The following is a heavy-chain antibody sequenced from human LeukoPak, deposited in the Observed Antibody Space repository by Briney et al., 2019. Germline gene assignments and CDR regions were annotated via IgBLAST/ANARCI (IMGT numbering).Heavy chain of an antibody. V-gene: IGHV3-74*01. Sequence: GGSLRLSCAASGFTLSSYEMHWVRQAPGKGLVWVSRINSGGSRTGYADSVKGRFTISRDNAKNTLYLQMNSLRAEDTAIYYCARELPREVTLDYWGQGTLVTVSS. CDR1: GFTLSSYE. J-gene: IGHJ4*02. D-gene: IGHD2-21*02. CDR3: ARELPREVTLDY. CDR2: INSGGSRT.